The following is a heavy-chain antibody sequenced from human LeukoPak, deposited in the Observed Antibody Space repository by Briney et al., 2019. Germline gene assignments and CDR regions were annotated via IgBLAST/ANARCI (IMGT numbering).Heavy chain of an antibody. CDR2: IYYSGGT. D-gene: IGHD3-10*01. CDR3: ARDRGIFHPFDY. CDR1: GGSFSGYY. Sequence: PSETLSLTCAVYGGSFSGYYWSWIRQPPGKGLEWIGYIYYSGGTKYNPSLKSRVTISVDTSKNQFSLKLSSVTAADTAVHYCARDRGIFHPFDYWGQGTLVTVSS. J-gene: IGHJ4*02. V-gene: IGHV4-59*01.